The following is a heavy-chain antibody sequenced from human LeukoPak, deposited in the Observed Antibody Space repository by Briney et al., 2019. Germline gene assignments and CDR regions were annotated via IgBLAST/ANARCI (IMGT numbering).Heavy chain of an antibody. CDR3: ARAGSHWHYVY. D-gene: IGHD3-10*01. J-gene: IGHJ4*02. V-gene: IGHV3-7*01. CDR1: GLTFSGFS. Sequence: RAGGSLRLSCAAPGLTFSGFSMSWVRQSPTKGLEWVANIKQDGSERYYVDSVKGRFTISRDNAKNSLSLQMNNLRVEDTAVYYCARAGSHWHYVYWGQGTVVTVSS. CDR2: IKQDGSER.